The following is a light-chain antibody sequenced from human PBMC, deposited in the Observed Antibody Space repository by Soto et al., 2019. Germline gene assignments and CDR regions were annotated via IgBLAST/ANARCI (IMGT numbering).Light chain of an antibody. CDR1: QSVTSN. Sequence: EIVMTQSPATLSVSPGERATLSCRASQSVTSNLAWYQQKPGQAPRLLMYGVSTRATGIPARFGGSGSATECTLTISSRQSAEFAVYYCQQYSQWPLTFGGGTKVEIK. CDR3: QQYSQWPLT. V-gene: IGKV3-15*01. CDR2: GVS. J-gene: IGKJ4*01.